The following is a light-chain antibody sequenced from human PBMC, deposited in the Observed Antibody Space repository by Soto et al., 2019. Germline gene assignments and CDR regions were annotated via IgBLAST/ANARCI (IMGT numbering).Light chain of an antibody. CDR3: QQYDDSCRIT. J-gene: IGKJ5*01. CDR2: GAS. Sequence: EIVMTQSPATLSVSPGARATLSCRASQSIGSNVAWYQQRPGQVPRLLIYGASTRATGIPDRFRARGSGTKFTLTITGIQSQDSAIYQRQQYDDSCRITFCQGTRLEIK. V-gene: IGKV3-15*01. CDR1: QSIGSN.